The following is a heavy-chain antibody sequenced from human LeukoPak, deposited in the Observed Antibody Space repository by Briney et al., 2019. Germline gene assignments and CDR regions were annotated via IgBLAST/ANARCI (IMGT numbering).Heavy chain of an antibody. CDR3: AKDERYCSTTSCYNIY. CDR2: ICGSGDKT. V-gene: IGHV3-23*01. Sequence: GGSLRLSCAASGFTFSNYAMTWVRQAPGKGLERVSIICGSGDKTYYADSVKGRSTISRDNSNNTLNLQMDSLRAEDTALYYCAKDERYCSTTSCYNIYWGQGSLVTVSS. J-gene: IGHJ4*02. CDR1: GFTFSNYA. D-gene: IGHD2-2*02.